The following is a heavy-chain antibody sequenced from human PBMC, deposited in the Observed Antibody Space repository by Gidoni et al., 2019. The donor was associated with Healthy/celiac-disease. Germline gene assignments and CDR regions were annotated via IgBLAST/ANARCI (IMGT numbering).Heavy chain of an antibody. Sequence: QVQLVESGGGVVQPGRSLRLSCAASGFTFSSYAMHWVRQAPGKGLEWLAVISYDGSNKYYADSVKGRFTISRDNSKNTLYLQMNSLRAEDTAVYYCARGSSSSVVLLGYWGQGTLVTVSS. D-gene: IGHD6-6*01. CDR2: ISYDGSNK. J-gene: IGHJ4*02. CDR3: ARGSSSSVVLLGY. CDR1: GFTFSSYA. V-gene: IGHV3-30-3*01.